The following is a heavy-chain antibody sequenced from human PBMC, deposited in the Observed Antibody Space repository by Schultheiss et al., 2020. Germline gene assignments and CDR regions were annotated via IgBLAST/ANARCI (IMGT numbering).Heavy chain of an antibody. CDR2: ISYDGSNK. CDR1: GFTFSSYG. V-gene: IGHV3-30*03. D-gene: IGHD2-21*02. CDR3: ARDMGGDWLYYYYGMDV. Sequence: GESLKISCAASGFTFSSYGMHWVRQAPGKGLEWVAVISYDGSNKYYADSVKGRFTISRDNSKNTLYLQMNSLRAEDTAVYYCARDMGGDWLYYYYGMDVWGQGTTVTVSS. J-gene: IGHJ6*02.